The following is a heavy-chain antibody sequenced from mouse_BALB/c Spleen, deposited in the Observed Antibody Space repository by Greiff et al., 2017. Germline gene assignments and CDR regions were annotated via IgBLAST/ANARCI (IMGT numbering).Heavy chain of an antibody. J-gene: IGHJ3*01. CDR2: INPGSGGT. CDR1: GYAFTNYL. D-gene: IGHD2-2*01. V-gene: IGHV1-54*01. CDR3: ARKLYGYDGAWFAY. Sequence: QVHVKQSGAELVRPGTSVKVSCKASGYAFTNYLIEWVKQRPGQGLEWIGVINPGSGGTNYNEKFKGKATLTADKSSSTAYMQLSSLTSDDSAVYFCARKLYGYDGAWFAYWGQGTLVTVSA.